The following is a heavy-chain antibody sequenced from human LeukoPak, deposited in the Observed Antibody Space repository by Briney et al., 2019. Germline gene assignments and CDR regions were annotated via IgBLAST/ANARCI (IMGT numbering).Heavy chain of an antibody. J-gene: IGHJ4*02. V-gene: IGHV3-53*01. CDR3: ARGQARSFDY. Sequence: GGSPRLSCAASGFTVSSYSMNWVRQAPGKGLEWVSVLYTTNTAYYADSVKGRFTISRDNSKNTLYLQMNTLRAEDTAVYYCARGQARSFDYWGQGTLVTVSS. CDR1: GFTVSSYS. CDR2: LYTTNTA.